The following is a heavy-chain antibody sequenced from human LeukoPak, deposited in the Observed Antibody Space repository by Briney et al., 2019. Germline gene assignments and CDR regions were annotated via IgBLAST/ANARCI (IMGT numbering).Heavy chain of an antibody. V-gene: IGHV3-9*01. Sequence: GGSLRLSCAASGFTFDDYAMHWVRQAPGKGLEWVSGISWNSGSIGYADSVKGRFTISRDNAKNSLYLQMNSLRAEDTALYYCAKVYRGSGSYYPYFGYWGQGTLVTVSS. CDR3: AKVYRGSGSYYPYFGY. CDR1: GFTFDDYA. D-gene: IGHD3-10*01. CDR2: ISWNSGSI. J-gene: IGHJ4*02.